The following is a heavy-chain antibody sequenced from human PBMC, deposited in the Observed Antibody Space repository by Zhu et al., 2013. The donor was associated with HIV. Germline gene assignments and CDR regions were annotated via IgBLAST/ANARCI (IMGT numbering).Heavy chain of an antibody. V-gene: IGHV1-8*01. J-gene: IGHJ6*02. CDR1: GYTFTSYD. CDR2: MNPNSGNT. Sequence: QVQLVQSGAEVKKPGASVKVSCKASGYTFTSYDINWVRQATGQGLEWMGWMNPNSGNTGYAQKFQGRVTMTRNTSISTAYMELSRLRSDDTAVYYCARAVFGCSSTSCYPYYYYYGMTSGAKGPRSPSP. CDR3: ARAVFGCSSTSCYPYYYYYGMTS. D-gene: IGHD2-2*01.